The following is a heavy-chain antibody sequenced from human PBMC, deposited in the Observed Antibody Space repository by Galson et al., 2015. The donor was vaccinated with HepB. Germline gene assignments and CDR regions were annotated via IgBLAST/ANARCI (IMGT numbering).Heavy chain of an antibody. CDR3: ARGQVRWYFDL. Sequence: SVKVSCKASGYTFRNYGISWVRQAPGQGLEWMAWISTDTGDTDYAQKFQDRVTMTTDTFTTTAYMELRSLRSDDTAVYYCARGQVRWYFDLWGRGTLVTVSS. CDR1: GYTFRNYG. V-gene: IGHV1-18*04. J-gene: IGHJ2*01. CDR2: ISTDTGDT.